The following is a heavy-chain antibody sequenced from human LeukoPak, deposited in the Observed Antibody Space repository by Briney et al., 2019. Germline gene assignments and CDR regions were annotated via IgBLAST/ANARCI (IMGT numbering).Heavy chain of an antibody. J-gene: IGHJ3*02. D-gene: IGHD3-16*02. CDR1: GYTFTSYG. CDR2: ISAYNGNT. V-gene: IGHV1-18*01. CDR3: ARDSQAYDYVWGSYRHHATIFDI. Sequence: ASVKVSCKASGYTFTSYGISWVRQAPGQGLEWMGWISAYNGNTNYAQKLQGRVTMTTDTSTSTAYMELRSLRSDDTAVYYCARDSQAYDYVWGSYRHHATIFDIRGQGTVVTVSS.